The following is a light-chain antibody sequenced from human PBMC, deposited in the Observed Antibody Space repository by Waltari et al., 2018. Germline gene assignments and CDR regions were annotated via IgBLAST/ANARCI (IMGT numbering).Light chain of an antibody. CDR1: QSVRTN. CDR3: QQYNKWPPFT. Sequence: EIVMTQSPATLSVSPGERATLSCRASQSVRTNLAWYQQKPGQAPRLLIYGVSTRATDTPARFSGSVSETEFTLTISSLQSEDFAVYYCQQYNKWPPFTFGGGTKVEIK. V-gene: IGKV3-15*01. CDR2: GVS. J-gene: IGKJ4*01.